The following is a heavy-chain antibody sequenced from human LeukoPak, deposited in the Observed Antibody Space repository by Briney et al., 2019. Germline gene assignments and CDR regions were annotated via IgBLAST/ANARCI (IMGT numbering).Heavy chain of an antibody. CDR3: ARGEVLWFGATNWFDP. Sequence: SETLSLTCAVYGGSFSSYYWSWIRQPPGQGLEWVGVINHSGSTNYHPSPKSRVTISVDTSKNQFSLKLSSVPAADTAVYYCARGEVLWFGATNWFDPGGQGTLVTVP. CDR1: GGSFSSYY. V-gene: IGHV4-34*01. D-gene: IGHD3-10*01. J-gene: IGHJ5*02. CDR2: INHSGST.